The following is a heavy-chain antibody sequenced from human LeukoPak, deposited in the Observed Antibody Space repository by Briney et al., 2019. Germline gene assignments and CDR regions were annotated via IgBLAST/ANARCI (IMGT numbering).Heavy chain of an antibody. Sequence: SETLSLTCAVYGGSFSGYYWSWIRQPPGKGLEWIGEINHSGSTNYNPSLKSRVTISVDTSKNQFSLKLSSVTAADTAVYYCARDHQLERHPSFLDYWGQGTLVTVSS. CDR1: GGSFSGYY. D-gene: IGHD1-1*01. V-gene: IGHV4-34*01. CDR3: ARDHQLERHPSFLDY. J-gene: IGHJ4*02. CDR2: INHSGST.